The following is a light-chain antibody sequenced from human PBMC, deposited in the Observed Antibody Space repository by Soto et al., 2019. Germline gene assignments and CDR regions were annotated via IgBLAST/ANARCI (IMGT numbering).Light chain of an antibody. Sequence: EIVLTQSPGTLSLSPGERTTLSCRASQSVSSSYLAWYQQKPGQAPRLLIYGASSRATGIPDRFSGSGSGTDFTVTISRLEPEDFAVYYCQHYGISPGFGGGTKVEIK. CDR1: QSVSSSY. J-gene: IGKJ4*01. CDR3: QHYGISPG. V-gene: IGKV3-20*01. CDR2: GAS.